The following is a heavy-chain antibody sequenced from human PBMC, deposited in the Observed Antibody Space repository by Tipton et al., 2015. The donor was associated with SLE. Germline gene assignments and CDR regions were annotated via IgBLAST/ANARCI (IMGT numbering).Heavy chain of an antibody. J-gene: IGHJ5*02. CDR2: IYYSGST. CDR3: ARRGVVSRFDP. Sequence: TLSLTCTVSGGSISNYFWSWIRQPPGRLLQYIGYIYYSGSTYYNPSLKSRVTISVDTSKNQFSLKLSSVTAADTAVYYCARRGVVSRFDPWGQGTLVTVSS. CDR1: GGSISNYF. D-gene: IGHD2-8*02. V-gene: IGHV4-59*06.